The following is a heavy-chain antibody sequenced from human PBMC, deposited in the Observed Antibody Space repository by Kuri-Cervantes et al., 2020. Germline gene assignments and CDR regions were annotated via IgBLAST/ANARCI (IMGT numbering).Heavy chain of an antibody. J-gene: IGHJ4*02. V-gene: IGHV3-9*01. CDR1: GFTFDDYA. Sequence: SLKISCAASGFTFDDYAMHWVRQAPGKGLEWVSGISWNSGSIGYADSVKGRFTISRDNSKNTLYLQMNSLRAEDTAVYYCARGSFGFGASYYFDYWGQGTLVTVSS. CDR2: ISWNSGSI. CDR3: ARGSFGFGASYYFDY. D-gene: IGHD3-16*01.